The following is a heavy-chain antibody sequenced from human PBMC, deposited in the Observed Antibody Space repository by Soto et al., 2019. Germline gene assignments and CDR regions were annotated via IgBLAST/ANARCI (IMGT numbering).Heavy chain of an antibody. D-gene: IGHD1-1*01. Sequence: SETLSLTCTVSGGSISSGGYYWSWIRQHPGKGLEWIGYIFYSGTTYYNPSLKSRVTISVDTSKNQFSLKLSPVTAADTAVYYCARGGQLERRRYYGMDVWGQGTTVTVSS. CDR1: GGSISSGGYY. V-gene: IGHV4-31*03. CDR2: IFYSGTT. CDR3: ARGGQLERRRYYGMDV. J-gene: IGHJ6*02.